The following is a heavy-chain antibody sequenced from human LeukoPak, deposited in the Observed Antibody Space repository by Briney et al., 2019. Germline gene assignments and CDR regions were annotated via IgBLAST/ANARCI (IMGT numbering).Heavy chain of an antibody. CDR2: INPNSGGT. D-gene: IGHD3-22*01. CDR3: ARGLDYYDSSGLER. CDR1: GYTFTSYG. V-gene: IGHV1-2*02. J-gene: IGHJ4*02. Sequence: ASVKVSCKASGYTFTSYGISWVRQAPGQGLEWMGWINPNSGGTNYAQKFQGRVTMTRDTSISTAYMELSRLRSDDTAVYYCARGLDYYDSSGLERWGQGTLVTVSS.